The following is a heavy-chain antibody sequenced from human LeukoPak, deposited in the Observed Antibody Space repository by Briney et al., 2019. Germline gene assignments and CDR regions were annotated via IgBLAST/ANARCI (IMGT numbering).Heavy chain of an antibody. J-gene: IGHJ3*02. V-gene: IGHV1-69*13. Sequence: SVKVSCKASGYTFTSYGISWVRQAPGQGLEWMGGIIPIFGTANYAQKFQGRVTITADESTSTAYMELSSLRSEDTAVYYCATTGAGTSDAFDIWGQGTMVTVSS. CDR3: ATTGAGTSDAFDI. CDR2: IIPIFGTA. D-gene: IGHD1-1*01. CDR1: GYTFTSYG.